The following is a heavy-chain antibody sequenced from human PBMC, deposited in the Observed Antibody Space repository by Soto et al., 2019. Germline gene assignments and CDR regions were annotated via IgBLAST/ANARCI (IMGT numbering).Heavy chain of an antibody. CDR2: ISSSSSYI. CDR1: GFTFSSYS. V-gene: IGHV3-21*01. Sequence: GGSLRLSCAASGFTFSSYSMNWVRQAPGKGLEWVSSISSSSSYIYYADSVKGRFTISRDNAKNSLYLQMNSLRAEDTAVYYCARGGSGSPLWFDPWGQGTLVTVSS. J-gene: IGHJ5*02. CDR3: ARGGSGSPLWFDP. D-gene: IGHD3-10*01.